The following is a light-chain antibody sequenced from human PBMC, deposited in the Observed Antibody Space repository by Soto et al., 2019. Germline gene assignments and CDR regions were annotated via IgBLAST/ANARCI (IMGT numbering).Light chain of an antibody. Sequence: DIVMTQSPDSLAVSLGERATIKCKSRQSVLDSSNNKNYLAWYQQKPGQPPKLLIYWASIRESGVPDRVSGSGSGTDFTRTISSLQAEDVAVYYCQQYYSTPRTTFGGGTKVEIK. V-gene: IGKV4-1*01. CDR2: WAS. J-gene: IGKJ4*01. CDR1: QSVLDSSNNKNY. CDR3: QQYYSTPRTT.